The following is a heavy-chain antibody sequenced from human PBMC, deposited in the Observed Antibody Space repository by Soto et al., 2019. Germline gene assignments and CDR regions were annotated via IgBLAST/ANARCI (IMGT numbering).Heavy chain of an antibody. J-gene: IGHJ4*02. V-gene: IGHV3-33*01. D-gene: IGHD4-17*01. Sequence: QVQLEESGGGVVQPGRSLRLSCAASGFTFNSYGMHWVRQLPGKGPEWVAAVWYDGNFKYYADSVKGRFTISRDNSKNTLDLQMNILRVEDTAVYYCARGVYDGDYPDYFDYWGQGTLVTVSS. CDR2: VWYDGNFK. CDR1: GFTFNSYG. CDR3: ARGVYDGDYPDYFDY.